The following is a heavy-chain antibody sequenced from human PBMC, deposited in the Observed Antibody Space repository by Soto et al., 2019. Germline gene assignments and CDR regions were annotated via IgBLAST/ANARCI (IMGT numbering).Heavy chain of an antibody. Sequence: EVQLVESGGGLVQPGGSLRLSCAASGFTFSSYWMHWVRQAPGKGLVWVSRINSDGSSTSYADSVKGRFTISRDNGKNTLYLQKNSLSAEDTAVYYCAAYPMVYSIESRENWGQGSLVSVSS. CDR3: AAYPMVYSIESREN. J-gene: IGHJ4*02. CDR1: GFTFSSYW. D-gene: IGHD2-8*01. CDR2: INSDGSST. V-gene: IGHV3-74*01.